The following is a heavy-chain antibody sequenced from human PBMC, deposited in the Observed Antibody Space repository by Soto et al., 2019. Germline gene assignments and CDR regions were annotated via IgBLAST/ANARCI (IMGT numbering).Heavy chain of an antibody. Sequence: QVQLVQSGAEVKKPGASVKVSCKASGYTFTSYGITWVRQAPGQGLEWMGWISAYNGNTNYAQKLQGRVTMTTYTSPSTAYMELRSLRSADTAVYYCARTDSRPQDFDYWGQGTLVTVSS. J-gene: IGHJ4*02. CDR3: ARTDSRPQDFDY. CDR2: ISAYNGNT. V-gene: IGHV1-18*01. D-gene: IGHD6-13*01. CDR1: GYTFTSYG.